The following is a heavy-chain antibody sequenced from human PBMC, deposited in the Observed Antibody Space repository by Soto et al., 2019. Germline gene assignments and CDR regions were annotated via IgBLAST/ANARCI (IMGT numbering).Heavy chain of an antibody. CDR3: ARDRDEILTGYHDY. D-gene: IGHD3-9*01. V-gene: IGHV3-30-3*01. Sequence: QVHLVESGGGVVQPGKSLRLSCTASGFTFTKFAMHWVRRAPGKGLEWVAVLSYDGSEEYYADSVKGRFTISRDNSRNTLYLHLATLRAEDTVVYYCARDRDEILTGYHDYWGQGTVVTVST. J-gene: IGHJ4*02. CDR1: GFTFTKFA. CDR2: LSYDGSEE.